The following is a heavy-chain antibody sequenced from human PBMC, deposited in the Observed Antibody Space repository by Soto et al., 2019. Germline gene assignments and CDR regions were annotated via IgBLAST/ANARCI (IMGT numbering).Heavy chain of an antibody. V-gene: IGHV3-23*01. D-gene: IGHD1-20*01. CDR2: IGSGGGST. CDR3: ANGLNWRFDP. Sequence: GGSLRLSCAASGLTFSSYAMSWVRQTPGKGLEWVSGIGSGGGSTYYADSVKGRFTISRDNSKNTLYLQMNSLRAEDTAVYYCANGLNWRFDPWGQGTLVTV. CDR1: GLTFSSYA. J-gene: IGHJ5*02.